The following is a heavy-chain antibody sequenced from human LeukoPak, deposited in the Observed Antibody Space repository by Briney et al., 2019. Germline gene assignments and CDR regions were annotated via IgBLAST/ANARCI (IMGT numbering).Heavy chain of an antibody. CDR3: ARQIVVVVAEGLDN. Sequence: GGSLRLSCAASGFTFSSYGMHWVRQAPGKGLGWVAFIRYDGSNKYYADSVKDRFTISRDNSKNTLYLQMNSLRAEDTAVYYCARQIVVVVAEGLDNWGQGTLVTVSS. CDR2: IRYDGSNK. CDR1: GFTFSSYG. J-gene: IGHJ4*02. D-gene: IGHD2-15*01. V-gene: IGHV3-30*02.